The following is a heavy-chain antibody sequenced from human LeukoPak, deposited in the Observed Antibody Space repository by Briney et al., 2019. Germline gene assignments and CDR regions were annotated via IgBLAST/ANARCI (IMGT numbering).Heavy chain of an antibody. CDR2: FDPEDGET. Sequence: GASVKVSWKVSGYTLTELSMHWVRQAPGKGLEWMGGFDPEDGETIYAQKFQGRVTMTEDTSTDTAYMELSSLRSEDTAVYYCATLNIGPDYDILTGYAQTKYGMDVWGKGTTVTVSS. CDR1: GYTLTELS. D-gene: IGHD3-9*01. V-gene: IGHV1-24*01. J-gene: IGHJ6*04. CDR3: ATLNIGPDYDILTGYAQTKYGMDV.